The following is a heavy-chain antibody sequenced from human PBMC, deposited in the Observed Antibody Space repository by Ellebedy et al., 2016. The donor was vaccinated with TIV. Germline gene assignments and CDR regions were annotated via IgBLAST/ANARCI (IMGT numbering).Heavy chain of an antibody. Sequence: GESLKISCAASGFTCSTYAMRSFRQAPGKGLEWVSTFTAGGVTFYAGSVKGRFTISRDSSENTLYLQMSSLRVEDTAVYYCAKDSGKSGWYSDYWGQGTLVTVSS. CDR1: GFTCSTYA. J-gene: IGHJ4*02. CDR3: AKDSGKSGWYSDY. D-gene: IGHD3-10*01. CDR2: FTAGGVT. V-gene: IGHV3-23*01.